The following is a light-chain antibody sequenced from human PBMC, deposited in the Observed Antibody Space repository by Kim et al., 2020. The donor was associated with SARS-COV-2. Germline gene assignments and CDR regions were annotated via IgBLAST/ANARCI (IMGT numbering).Light chain of an antibody. CDR3: LQDYTYPWT. CDR1: QGIRND. Sequence: ATIGDRVNIPCRPSQGIRNDLSWYQQKPGQAPKVLVYAASSLQPGVPSRFSGSGSDTDFTLTISSLQPEDAATYYCLQDYTYPWTFGQGTKVEIK. V-gene: IGKV1-6*01. CDR2: AAS. J-gene: IGKJ1*01.